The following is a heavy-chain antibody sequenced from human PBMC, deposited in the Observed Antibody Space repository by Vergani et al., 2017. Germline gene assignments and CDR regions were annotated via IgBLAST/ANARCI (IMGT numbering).Heavy chain of an antibody. J-gene: IGHJ6*02. CDR1: GFMFNSYW. CDR2: IKRDGSEK. D-gene: IGHD5-12*01. CDR3: AKANPRNSGYDYLYYYHAMDV. V-gene: IGHV3-7*03. Sequence: EVKLVESGGGLVQRGGSLRLSCAASGFMFNSYWMSWVRHVPGKGLEWLASIKRDGSEKFYVDSVKGRFTVSRDNGENSVFLQMNSLGGEDTAVYYCAKANPRNSGYDYLYYYHAMDVWGQGTTVTVSS.